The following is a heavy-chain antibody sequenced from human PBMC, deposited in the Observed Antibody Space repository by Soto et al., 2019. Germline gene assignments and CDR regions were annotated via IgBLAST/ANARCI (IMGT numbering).Heavy chain of an antibody. D-gene: IGHD2-21*02. V-gene: IGHV3-30*18. CDR2: ISNDGNKI. CDR1: GRSFSSYG. Sequence: QEPLVESGGGVVQPGRSLRLSCAPAGRSFSSYGMHWVRQAPGKGLEWVAAISNDGNKIYYADSVKGRFGISRDNSKNTMYLQINRLRTEDTAVYYCAKEGSPYCGDDCHSVGYWYFDLWGRGTLVTVSS. CDR3: AKEGSPYCGDDCHSVGYWYFDL. J-gene: IGHJ2*01.